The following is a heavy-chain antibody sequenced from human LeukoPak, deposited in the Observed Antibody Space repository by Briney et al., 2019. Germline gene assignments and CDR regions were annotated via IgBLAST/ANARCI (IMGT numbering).Heavy chain of an antibody. CDR2: IYHSGST. V-gene: IGHV4-38-2*01. CDR3: ARGIDYDFWSGYSLYYFDY. CDR1: GYSIISGYY. J-gene: IGHJ4*02. D-gene: IGHD3-3*01. Sequence: PSEALSLTCAVSGYSIISGYYWGWIRQPPGKGLEWIGSIYHSGSTYYNPSLKSRVTISVDTSKNQFSLKLSSVTAADTAVYYCARGIDYDFWSGYSLYYFDYWGQGTLVTVSS.